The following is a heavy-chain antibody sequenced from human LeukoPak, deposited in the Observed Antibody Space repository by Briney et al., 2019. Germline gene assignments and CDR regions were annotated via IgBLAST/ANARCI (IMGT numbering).Heavy chain of an antibody. Sequence: ASVKVSCKASGGTFSSYAISWVRQAPGQGLEWMGGIIPIFGTANYAQKFQGRVTITTDESTSTAYMELSSLRSEDTAVYYCARDDGGYCSSTSCSPSTGTTGNYYYYYMDVWGKGTTVTVSS. CDR2: IIPIFGTA. CDR3: ARDDGGYCSSTSCSPSTGTTGNYYYYYMDV. J-gene: IGHJ6*03. D-gene: IGHD2-2*01. CDR1: GGTFSSYA. V-gene: IGHV1-69*05.